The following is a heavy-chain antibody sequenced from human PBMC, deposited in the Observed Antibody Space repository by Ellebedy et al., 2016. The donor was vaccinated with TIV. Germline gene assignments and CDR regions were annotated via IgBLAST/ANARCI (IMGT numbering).Heavy chain of an antibody. CDR1: GYTFTSYY. Sequence: ASVKVSCKASGYTFTSYYMHWVRQAPGQGLEWLGIINPSGGSTSYAQKLQGRVTMTRDTSTSTVYLELSSLRSEDTAVYYCARERRFCGNECYLYYYYGMDVWGQGTTVTVSS. J-gene: IGHJ6*02. CDR2: INPSGGST. V-gene: IGHV1-46*04. D-gene: IGHD4-23*01. CDR3: ARERRFCGNECYLYYYYGMDV.